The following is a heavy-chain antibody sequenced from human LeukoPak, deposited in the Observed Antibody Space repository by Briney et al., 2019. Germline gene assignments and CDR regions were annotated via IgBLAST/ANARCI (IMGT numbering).Heavy chain of an antibody. CDR3: ARDSGDILTYYGMDV. J-gene: IGHJ6*04. V-gene: IGHV1-69*13. CDR1: GGTFSSYA. CDR2: IIPIFGTA. Sequence: SVKVSCKASGGTFSSYAISWVRQAPGQGLEWMGGIIPIFGTANYAQKFQGRVTITADESTSTAYMELNSLRSEDTAVYYCARDSGDILTYYGMDVWGKGTTVTVSS. D-gene: IGHD3-9*01.